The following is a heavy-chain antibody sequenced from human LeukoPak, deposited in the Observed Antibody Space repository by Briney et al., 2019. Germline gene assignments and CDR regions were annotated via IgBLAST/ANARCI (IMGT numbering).Heavy chain of an antibody. CDR1: GFTLSSYS. D-gene: IGHD6-13*01. CDR2: ISSSGSTI. V-gene: IGHV3-48*04. J-gene: IGHJ4*02. Sequence: GGSLRLSCAASGFTLSSYSMNWVRQAPGKGLEWVSYISSSGSTIYYADSVKGRFTISRDNAKNSLYLQMNSLRAEDTAVYYCAKGIAAAGGRGYYFDYWGQGTLVTVSS. CDR3: AKGIAAAGGRGYYFDY.